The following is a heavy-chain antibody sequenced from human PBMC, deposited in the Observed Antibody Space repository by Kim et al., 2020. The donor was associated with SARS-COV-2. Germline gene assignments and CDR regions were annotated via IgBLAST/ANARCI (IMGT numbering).Heavy chain of an antibody. CDR3: ARCPRDDYYCG. Sequence: SETLSLTCTVSGGSISSTACYWSWIRPPPGKELVGIGNLYYSASSYFKLTLQSRVTVSTSNSQYSLSLSLSSVTAPDTADYYCARCPRDDYYCG. CDR2: LYYSASS. CDR1: GGSISSTACY. V-gene: IGHV4-39*02. J-gene: IGHJ6*01.